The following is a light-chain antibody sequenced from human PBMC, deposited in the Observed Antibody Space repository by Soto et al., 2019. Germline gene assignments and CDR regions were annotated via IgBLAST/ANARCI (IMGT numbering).Light chain of an antibody. CDR3: QQYNDWPTWT. Sequence: ETVMTQSPATLSVSPGERATLSYRASQSVGIKLGWYQQKPGQAPRLIIYDASTRAAGIPARFSGSGSGTEFTLTISSLQSEDFAVYYCQQYNDWPTWTFGQGTKVEVK. CDR2: DAS. CDR1: QSVGIK. V-gene: IGKV3-15*01. J-gene: IGKJ1*01.